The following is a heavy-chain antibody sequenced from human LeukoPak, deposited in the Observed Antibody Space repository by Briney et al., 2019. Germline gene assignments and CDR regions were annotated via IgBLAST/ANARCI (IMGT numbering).Heavy chain of an antibody. J-gene: IGHJ4*02. Sequence: GGSLRLSCVVSRLTFNSNAMYWVRQAPGKGLEWVSGISVSGGSEYYADSVKGRFSVSRDNSKHTVYLQMNSLRAEDTAVYFCASHAHDYDSSGYFDSWGQGALVTVSS. CDR1: RLTFNSNA. V-gene: IGHV3-23*01. D-gene: IGHD3-22*01. CDR2: ISVSGGSE. CDR3: ASHAHDYDSSGYFDS.